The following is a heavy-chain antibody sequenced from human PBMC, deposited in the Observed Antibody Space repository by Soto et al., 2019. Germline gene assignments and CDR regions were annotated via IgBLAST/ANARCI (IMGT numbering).Heavy chain of an antibody. CDR3: ARGLRDYYDSSGYYLY. Sequence: SETLSLTCAVYGGSFSGYYWSWIRQPPGKGLEWIGEINHSGSTNYNPSLKSRVTISVDTSKNQFSLKLSSVTAADTAVYYCARGLRDYYDSSGYYLYWGQGTLVTVSS. CDR1: GGSFSGYY. J-gene: IGHJ4*02. V-gene: IGHV4-34*01. D-gene: IGHD3-22*01. CDR2: INHSGST.